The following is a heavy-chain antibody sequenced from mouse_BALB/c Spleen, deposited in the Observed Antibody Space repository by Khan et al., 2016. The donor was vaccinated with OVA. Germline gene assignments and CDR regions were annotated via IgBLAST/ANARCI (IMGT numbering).Heavy chain of an antibody. D-gene: IGHD2-3*01. V-gene: IGHV3-2*02. CDR2: ISSSGST. CDR3: ARDGSRYNYAMDY. J-gene: IGHJ4*01. CDR1: GYSITSDYA. Sequence: VQLKQSGPGLVKPSQSLSLTCTVTGYSITSDYAWNWIRQFPGNKLEWMGYISSSGSTNYNPALKSRISITRDTSKNQFFLQLNSVTTEDTATYYCARDGSRYNYAMDYGGKGTPVTVSS.